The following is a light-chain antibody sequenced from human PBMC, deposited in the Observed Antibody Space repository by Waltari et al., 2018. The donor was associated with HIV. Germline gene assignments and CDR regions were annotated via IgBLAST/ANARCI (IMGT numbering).Light chain of an antibody. V-gene: IGLV1-51*01. Sequence: QSVLTQPPSVSAAPGEKVTISCSASNSNIGHGYVSWYQHLPGAAPKLLIYENHKRPSGLPDRFAGSKSGTSATLDITGLQTGDEADYYCGTWDRTLSGGVFGGGTKLTVL. J-gene: IGLJ3*02. CDR1: NSNIGHGY. CDR2: ENH. CDR3: GTWDRTLSGGV.